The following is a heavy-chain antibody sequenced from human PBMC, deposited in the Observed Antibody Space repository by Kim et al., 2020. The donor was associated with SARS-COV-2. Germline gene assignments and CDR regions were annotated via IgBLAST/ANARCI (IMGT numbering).Heavy chain of an antibody. CDR3: ARRGEYSSSWYNWFDP. D-gene: IGHD6-13*01. CDR2: IKQDGSEK. CDR1: GFTFSSYW. J-gene: IGHJ5*02. V-gene: IGHV3-7*01. Sequence: GGSLRLSCAASGFTFSSYWMSWVRQAPGKGLEWVANIKQDGSEKYYVDSVKGRFTISRDNAKNSLYLQMNSLRAEDPAVYYCARRGEYSSSWYNWFDPWGQGTLVTVSS.